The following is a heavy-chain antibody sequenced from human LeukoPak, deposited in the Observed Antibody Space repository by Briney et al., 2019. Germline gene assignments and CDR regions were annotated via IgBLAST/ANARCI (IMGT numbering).Heavy chain of an antibody. V-gene: IGHV3-30*18. D-gene: IGHD1-26*01. J-gene: IGHJ4*02. CDR2: ISNDGSNK. CDR3: AKETGRWELE. CDR1: GFTFSSYG. Sequence: LGGSLRLSCAASGFTFSSYGIHWVRQAPGKGLEWVAVISNDGSNKYYADSVKGRFTISRDNSKNTLYLQMNSLRAEDTAVYYCAKETGRWELEWGQGTLVTVSS.